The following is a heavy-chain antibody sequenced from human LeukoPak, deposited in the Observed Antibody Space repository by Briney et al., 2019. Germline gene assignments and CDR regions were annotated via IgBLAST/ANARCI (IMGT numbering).Heavy chain of an antibody. D-gene: IGHD5-24*01. Sequence: SETLSLTCTVSGGSISSYYWSWIRQPPGKGLEWIGSTYYSGSTYYNPSLKSRVTISVDTSKNQFSLKLSSVTAADTAVYYCARDGYSTWGQGTLVTVSS. CDR3: ARDGYST. J-gene: IGHJ4*02. V-gene: IGHV4-39*07. CDR1: GGSISSYY. CDR2: TYYSGST.